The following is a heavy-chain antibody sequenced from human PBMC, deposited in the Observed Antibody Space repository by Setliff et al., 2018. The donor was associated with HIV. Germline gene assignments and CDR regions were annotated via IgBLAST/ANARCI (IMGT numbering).Heavy chain of an antibody. CDR2: ISAHYGST. V-gene: IGHV1-18*01. D-gene: IGHD3-10*01. CDR1: GHTYNAYG. Sequence: ASVKVSCKAYGHTYNAYGITWVRQAPGQGLEWMGWISAHYGSTKYAQTLQGRVTMTTDTSTNTAYMELRSLRSDDTAVYYCASSSPTTHYYGSWSPPLDYWGQGTLVTVSS. J-gene: IGHJ4*02. CDR3: ASSSPTTHYYGSWSPPLDY.